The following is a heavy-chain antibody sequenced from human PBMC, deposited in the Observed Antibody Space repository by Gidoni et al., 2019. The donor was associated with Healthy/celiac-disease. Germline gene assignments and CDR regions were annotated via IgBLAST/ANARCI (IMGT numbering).Heavy chain of an antibody. J-gene: IGHJ4*02. D-gene: IGHD5-12*01. Sequence: EVQLVESGGGLVQPGRSLRLSCAASGFTFDDYAMHWVRQAPGKGLEWVSGISWNSGSIGDADSVKGRFTISRDNAKNSLYLQMNSLRAEDTALYYCAKGDSMATIFNYFDYWGQGTLVTVSS. CDR3: AKGDSMATIFNYFDY. CDR1: GFTFDDYA. V-gene: IGHV3-9*01. CDR2: ISWNSGSI.